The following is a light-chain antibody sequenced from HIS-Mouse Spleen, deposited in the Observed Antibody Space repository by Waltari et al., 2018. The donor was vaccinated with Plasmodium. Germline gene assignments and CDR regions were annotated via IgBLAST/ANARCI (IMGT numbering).Light chain of an antibody. J-gene: IGKJ3*01. Sequence: EIVMTQSPATLSVSPGDSATISCRASQSVSINLAWYQQKPGQAPRLLIYGASTRATGIPARFSGSGSGTEFTLTISSLQSEDFAVYYCQQYNNWSFTFGPGTKVDIK. V-gene: IGKV3-15*01. CDR1: QSVSIN. CDR2: GAS. CDR3: QQYNNWSFT.